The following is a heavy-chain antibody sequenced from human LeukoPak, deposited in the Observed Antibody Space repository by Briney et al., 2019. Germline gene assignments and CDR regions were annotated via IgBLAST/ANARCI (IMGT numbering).Heavy chain of an antibody. CDR2: FGGCSA. CDR1: GCTFPNYA. J-gene: IGHJ3*02. D-gene: IGHD3-10*01. CDR3: ATVSGSFDM. V-gene: IGHV3-23*01. Sequence: GWALRLSCAASGCTFPNYAMAGVRQAPRKALEGVAAFGGCSAYYADSVKGRFTFSRDNSKNTLYRQVNSLRADDTAVYYCATVSGSFDMWGQGTMVTVSS.